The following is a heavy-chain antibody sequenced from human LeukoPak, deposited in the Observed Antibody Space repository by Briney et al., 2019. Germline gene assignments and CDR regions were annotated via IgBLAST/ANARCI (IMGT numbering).Heavy chain of an antibody. D-gene: IGHD3-16*01. J-gene: IGHJ4*02. V-gene: IGHV3-7*01. CDR1: GFIFSTYN. CDR3: ARWTGGTGDY. CDR2: INQDGSEQ. Sequence: GGSLRLSCAASGFIFSTYNMNWVRQAPGKGLEWVANINQDGSEQYYVDSVKGRFTISKDNAKNSLYLQMNSLRAEDTAVYYCARWTGGTGDYWGQGTLVTVFS.